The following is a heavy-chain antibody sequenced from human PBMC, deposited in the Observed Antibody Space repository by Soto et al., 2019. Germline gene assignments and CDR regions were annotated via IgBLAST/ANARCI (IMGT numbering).Heavy chain of an antibody. J-gene: IGHJ5*02. CDR3: ARGPIAAAGLNWFDL. CDR2: IIPIFGTA. Sequence: QVQLVQSGAEVKKPGSSVKVSCKASGGTFSSYAISWVRQAPGQGLEWMGGIIPIFGTANYAQKFQGRVTITADESTSTAYIEQSSLRSEDTAVYYCARGPIAAAGLNWFDLWGQGTLVNVSS. D-gene: IGHD6-13*01. CDR1: GGTFSSYA. V-gene: IGHV1-69*01.